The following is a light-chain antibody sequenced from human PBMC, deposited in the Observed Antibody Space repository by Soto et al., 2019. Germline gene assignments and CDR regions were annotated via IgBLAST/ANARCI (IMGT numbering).Light chain of an antibody. CDR2: AAS. Sequence: IQLTQSPSSLSASVGDRVTITCRASQGISSYLAWYQQKPGKAPNLLMYAASTLQSGVPSRFSGSGSGTDFTLTVESLQAEDFATYYCQQGYSNPWTFGQGTKVDI. CDR1: QGISSY. J-gene: IGKJ1*01. CDR3: QQGYSNPWT. V-gene: IGKV1-39*01.